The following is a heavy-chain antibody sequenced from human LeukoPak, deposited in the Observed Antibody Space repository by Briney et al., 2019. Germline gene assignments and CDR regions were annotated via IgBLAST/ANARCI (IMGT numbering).Heavy chain of an antibody. CDR2: ISTSSSII. D-gene: IGHD2-2*01. CDR3: ARGGVVVVPAARLPRGYFDY. J-gene: IGHJ4*02. CDR1: GFTFSSYG. Sequence: PGGSLRLSCAASGFTFSSYGMNWVRQAPGKGLEWVSYISTSSSIIYYADSVKGRFTISRDNAKNSLYLQMNSLRDEDTAVYYCARGGVVVVPAARLPRGYFDYWGQGTLVTVSS. V-gene: IGHV3-48*02.